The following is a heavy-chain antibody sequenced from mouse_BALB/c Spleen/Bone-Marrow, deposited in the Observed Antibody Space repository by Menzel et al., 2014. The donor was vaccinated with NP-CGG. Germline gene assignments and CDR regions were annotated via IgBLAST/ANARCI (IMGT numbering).Heavy chain of an antibody. J-gene: IGHJ3*01. CDR1: GFNIKDYY. CDR2: IDPENGDT. V-gene: IGHV14-4*02. Sequence: EVQLQQSGAELVRSGASVKLSCTASGFNIKDYYMHWVKQRPEQGLEWIGWIDPENGDTEYAPKFQGKATMTADTSSNTACLQLSSLTSEDTAVYYCNGGYYEAWFAYWGQGTLVTVSA. CDR3: NGGYYEAWFAY. D-gene: IGHD2-3*01.